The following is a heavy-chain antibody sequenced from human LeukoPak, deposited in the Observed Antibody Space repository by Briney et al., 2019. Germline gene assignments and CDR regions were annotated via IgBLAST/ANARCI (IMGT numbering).Heavy chain of an antibody. Sequence: GGSLRLSCAASGFTVSSNYMSWVRQAPGKGLEWVSVIYSGGSTYYADSVKGRFTISRDNSKNTLYLQMNSLRAEDTAVYYCARGTDYSNYYFAWVAADWFDPWGQGTLVTVSS. CDR3: ARGTDYSNYYFAWVAADWFDP. V-gene: IGHV3-53*01. CDR1: GFTVSSNY. J-gene: IGHJ5*02. CDR2: IYSGGST. D-gene: IGHD4-11*01.